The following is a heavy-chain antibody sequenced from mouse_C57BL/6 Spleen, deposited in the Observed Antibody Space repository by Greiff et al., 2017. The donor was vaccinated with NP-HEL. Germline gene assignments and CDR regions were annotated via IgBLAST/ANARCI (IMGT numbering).Heavy chain of an antibody. Sequence: QVQLQQSGAELVRPGTSVKVSCKASGYAFTNYLIEWVKQRPGQGLEWIGVINPGSGGTNYNEKFKGKATLTAGKSSSTAYMQLSSLTSEVSAVYFCARSGYYGSSLYYFDYWGQGTTLTVSS. CDR2: INPGSGGT. V-gene: IGHV1-54*01. CDR3: ARSGYYGSSLYYFDY. D-gene: IGHD1-1*01. J-gene: IGHJ2*01. CDR1: GYAFTNYL.